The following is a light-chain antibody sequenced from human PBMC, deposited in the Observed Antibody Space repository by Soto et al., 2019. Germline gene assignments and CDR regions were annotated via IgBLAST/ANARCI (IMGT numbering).Light chain of an antibody. CDR3: MQGTHWPPLT. Sequence: DVVLTQSPLSLPVTLGQPASISCRSSQSLLYSDGNTYLNWFQQRPGQSPRRLIFDVSNRDSGVPAIFSGTGSGTDFTLKLSRVEAEDVGGYYCMQGTHWPPLTFGQGTRLEIK. J-gene: IGKJ5*01. CDR1: QSLLYSDGNTY. V-gene: IGKV2-30*01. CDR2: DVS.